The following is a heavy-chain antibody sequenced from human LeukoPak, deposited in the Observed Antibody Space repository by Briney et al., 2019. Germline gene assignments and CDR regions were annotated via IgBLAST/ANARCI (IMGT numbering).Heavy chain of an antibody. J-gene: IGHJ5*02. Sequence: SETLSLTCAVYGVSFSGYYWSWIRQPPGKGLEWVGEINRSGSTNYNPSLKSRVTMSLDTSKNQFSLKLSSVTAADTAVYYCARGGFGGSSSSCSNWFDAWGQGTLVTVSS. CDR2: INRSGST. D-gene: IGHD2-2*01. CDR1: GVSFSGYY. V-gene: IGHV4-34*01. CDR3: ARGGFGGSSSSCSNWFDA.